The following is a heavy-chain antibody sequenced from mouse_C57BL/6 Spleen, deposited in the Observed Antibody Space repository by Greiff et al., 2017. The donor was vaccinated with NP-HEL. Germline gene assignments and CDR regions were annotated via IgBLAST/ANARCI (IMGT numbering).Heavy chain of an antibody. CDR2: INPNNGGT. CDR3: AYGSSYYFDY. D-gene: IGHD1-1*01. CDR1: GYTFTDYY. V-gene: IGHV1-26*01. J-gene: IGHJ2*01. Sequence: EVQLQQSGPELVKPGASVKISCKASGYTFTDYYMNWVKQSPGKSLEWIGDINPNNGGTSYNQKFKGKATLTVDKSSSTAYMELRSLTSEDSAVYYCAYGSSYYFDYWGQGTTLTVSS.